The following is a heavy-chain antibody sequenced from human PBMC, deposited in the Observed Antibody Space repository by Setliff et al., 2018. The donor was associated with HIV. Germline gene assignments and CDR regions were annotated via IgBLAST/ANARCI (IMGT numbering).Heavy chain of an antibody. J-gene: IGHJ6*03. Sequence: ASVKVSCKPSGYTFTNYDINWVRQAAGQGLEWMGWMNPDSRNTGYAQRFEGSVTMTWDTSISTAYMELNNVKFEDTAVYYCARARSDYYARGRRSHYYIDVWARGATVTVSS. V-gene: IGHV1-8*02. CDR2: MNPDSRNT. CDR1: GYTFTNYD. CDR3: ARARSDYYARGRRSHYYIDV. D-gene: IGHD2-8*01.